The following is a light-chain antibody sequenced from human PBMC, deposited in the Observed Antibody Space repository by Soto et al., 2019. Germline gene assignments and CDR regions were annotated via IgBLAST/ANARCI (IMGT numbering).Light chain of an antibody. Sequence: DIRMTQSPSSLSASVGDRVTISCRASQSISTYLNWYQQKPGKAPRLLIYAASTVQTGVPPRFSGSGSGTDFTLTTSSLRLDDIVTYFCQQSYSAPPGTFGQGTKVEIK. CDR2: AAS. CDR1: QSISTY. V-gene: IGKV1-39*01. CDR3: QQSYSAPPGT. J-gene: IGKJ1*01.